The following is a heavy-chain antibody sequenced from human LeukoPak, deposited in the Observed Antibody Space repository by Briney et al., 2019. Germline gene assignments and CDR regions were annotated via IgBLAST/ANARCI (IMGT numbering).Heavy chain of an antibody. V-gene: IGHV4-34*01. CDR2: INHSGST. CDR3: ARGNRSPYYYSPGSYYYFDY. J-gene: IGHJ4*02. D-gene: IGHD3-10*01. CDR1: GGSFSGYY. Sequence: SETLSLTCAVYGGSFSGYYWSWIRQPPGKGLEWIGEINHSGSTNYNPSLKSRVTISVDTSKNQFSLKLSSVPAADTAVYYCARGNRSPYYYSPGSYYYFDYWGQQALVIVAS.